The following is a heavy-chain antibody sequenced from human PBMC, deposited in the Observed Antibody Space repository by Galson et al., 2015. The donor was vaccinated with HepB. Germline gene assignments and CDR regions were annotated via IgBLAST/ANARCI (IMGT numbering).Heavy chain of an antibody. D-gene: IGHD3-16*01. Sequence: SETLSLTCTVSGGSISSSSYYWGWIRQPPGKGLEWIGNIYYSGSTYYNPSLKSRVTISVDTSKNQFSLKLSSVTAADTAVYYCARMWGTYYDHWGQGTLVTVSS. CDR3: ARMWGTYYDH. J-gene: IGHJ4*02. V-gene: IGHV4-39*01. CDR1: GGSISSSSYY. CDR2: IYYSGST.